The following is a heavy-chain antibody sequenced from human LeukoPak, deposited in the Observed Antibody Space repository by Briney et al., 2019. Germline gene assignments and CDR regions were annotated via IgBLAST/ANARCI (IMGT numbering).Heavy chain of an antibody. V-gene: IGHV3-15*01. CDR2: IKSKTDGGTT. J-gene: IGHJ6*03. CDR1: GFTFSNAW. Sequence: GGSLRLSCAASGFTFSNAWMSWVRQAPGKGLEWVGRIKSKTDGGTTDYAAPVKGRFTISRDDSKNTLYLQMNSLKTEDTAVYYCTTDGYSSSWTYYYYYYMDVWGKGTTVTVSS. D-gene: IGHD6-13*01. CDR3: TTDGYSSSWTYYYYYYMDV.